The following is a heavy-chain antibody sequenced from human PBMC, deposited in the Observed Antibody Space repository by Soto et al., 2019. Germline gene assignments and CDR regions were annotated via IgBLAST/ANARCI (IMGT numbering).Heavy chain of an antibody. V-gene: IGHV3-23*01. Sequence: PGGSLRLSCAASGFTFSAYAMSWVRQAPGKGLERVSGISGSGGTINYADSVKGRFTISRDNSKNTLYLQMKSLRAEDTAVYYCAKSLQQLAGEFDPWGQGTLVTVSS. J-gene: IGHJ5*02. CDR2: ISGSGGTI. CDR1: GFTFSAYA. D-gene: IGHD6-6*01. CDR3: AKSLQQLAGEFDP.